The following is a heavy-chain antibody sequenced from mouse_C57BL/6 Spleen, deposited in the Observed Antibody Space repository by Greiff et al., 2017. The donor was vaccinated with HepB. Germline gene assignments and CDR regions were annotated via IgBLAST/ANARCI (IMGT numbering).Heavy chain of an antibody. CDR3: ARSGHPGGYAMDY. D-gene: IGHD3-3*01. Sequence: QVQLQQPGAELVRPGSSVKLSCKASGYTFTSYWMDWVKQRPGQGLEWIGNIYPSDSETHYNQKFKDKATLTVDKSSSTAYMQLSSLTSEDSAVYYCARSGHPGGYAMDYWGQGTSVTVSS. V-gene: IGHV1-61*01. CDR1: GYTFTSYW. CDR2: IYPSDSET. J-gene: IGHJ4*01.